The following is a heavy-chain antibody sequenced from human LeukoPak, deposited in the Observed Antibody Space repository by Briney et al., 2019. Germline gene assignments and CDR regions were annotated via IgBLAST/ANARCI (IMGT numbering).Heavy chain of an antibody. CDR1: GFTFSSYE. CDR3: ARPINNGNYLFDY. Sequence: GVSLRLSCAASGFTFSSYEMNWVRQAPGKGLEWVSYISSSGSSIYYADSVKGRFTISRDNAKNSLYLQMNSLRAEDTAVYYCARPINNGNYLFDYWGQGTLVTVSS. V-gene: IGHV3-48*03. D-gene: IGHD1-26*01. CDR2: ISSSGSSI. J-gene: IGHJ4*02.